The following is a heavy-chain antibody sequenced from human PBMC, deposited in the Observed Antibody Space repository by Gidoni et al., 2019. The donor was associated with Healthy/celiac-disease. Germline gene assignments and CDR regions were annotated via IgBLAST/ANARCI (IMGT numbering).Heavy chain of an antibody. CDR1: GFTFSSYS. D-gene: IGHD3-22*01. Sequence: EVQLVESGGGLVQPGGSLRLSCASSGFTFSSYSMNWVRQAPGKGLEWVSSISSSSSYIYYADSVKGRFTISRDNAKNSLYLQMNSLRAEDTAVYYCAREQSYDSSGLFDYWGQGTLVTVSS. CDR3: AREQSYDSSGLFDY. J-gene: IGHJ4*02. V-gene: IGHV3-21*01. CDR2: ISSSSSYI.